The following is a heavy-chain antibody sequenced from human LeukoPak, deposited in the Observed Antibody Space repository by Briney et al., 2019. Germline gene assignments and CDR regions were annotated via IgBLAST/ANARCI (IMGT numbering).Heavy chain of an antibody. D-gene: IGHD3-10*01. V-gene: IGHV4-61*01. J-gene: IGHJ4*02. Sequence: SETLSLTCTVSGGSISSSSYYWSWIRQPPGKGLEWIGYIYYSGSTNYNPSLKSRVTISVDTSKNQFSLKLSSVTAADTAVYYCARDYYGSGSYLVYWGQGTLVTVSS. CDR2: IYYSGST. CDR1: GGSISSSSYY. CDR3: ARDYYGSGSYLVY.